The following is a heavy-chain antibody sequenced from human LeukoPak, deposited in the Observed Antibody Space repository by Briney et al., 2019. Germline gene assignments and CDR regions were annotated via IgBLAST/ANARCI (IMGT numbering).Heavy chain of an antibody. CDR3: AKVVSGSWYEGLDY. CDR1: GFTFSSYA. Sequence: GGSLRLSCAASGFTFSSYAMSWVRQAPGKGLEWVSAISGSGGSTYYADSVEGRFTISRDNSKNTLYLQMNSLGAEDTAVYYCAKVVSGSWYEGLDYWGQGTLVTVSS. V-gene: IGHV3-23*01. J-gene: IGHJ4*02. D-gene: IGHD6-13*01. CDR2: ISGSGGST.